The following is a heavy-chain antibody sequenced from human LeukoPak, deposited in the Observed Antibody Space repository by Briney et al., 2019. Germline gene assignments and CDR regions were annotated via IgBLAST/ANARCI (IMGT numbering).Heavy chain of an antibody. CDR3: ARVYYYDSSGYYWFDP. V-gene: IGHV4-4*07. D-gene: IGHD3-22*01. Sequence: PSETLSLTCTVSGASISNYYWRWIRQPAGRGLEWIGRMSASGSTNYSPSLKSRVTMSVDTSRSQFSLRLNSVTAADTAVYYCARVYYYDSSGYYWFDPWGQGTLVTVSS. J-gene: IGHJ5*02. CDR2: MSASGST. CDR1: GASISNYY.